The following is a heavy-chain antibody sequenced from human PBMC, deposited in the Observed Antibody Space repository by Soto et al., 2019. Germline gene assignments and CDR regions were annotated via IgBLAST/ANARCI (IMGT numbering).Heavy chain of an antibody. D-gene: IGHD3-9*01. CDR1: GFAFSRFP. Sequence: GGSLRLSCAASGFAFSRFPMHWVRQAPGKGLEWVSRIGPDRSYTTYAESVKGRFTISRDNAKNILYLQMNSLRAEDTAVYYCARGEHITIFPYDYWGQGTLVTVSS. CDR2: IGPDRSYT. CDR3: ARGEHITIFPYDY. V-gene: IGHV3-74*01. J-gene: IGHJ4*02.